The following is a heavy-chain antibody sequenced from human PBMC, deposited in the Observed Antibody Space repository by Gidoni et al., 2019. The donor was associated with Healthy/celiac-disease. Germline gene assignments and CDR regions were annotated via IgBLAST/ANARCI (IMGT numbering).Heavy chain of an antibody. CDR1: GFTVSSNY. V-gene: IGHV3-53*04. Sequence: EVQLVESGGGLVQPGGSLRLSCAASGFTVSSNYMSWVRQAPGKGLEWVSVIYSGGSTYYADSVKGRFTISRHNSKNTLYLQMNSLRAEDTAVYYCARAADSSGWYYFDYWGQGTLVTVSS. D-gene: IGHD6-19*01. J-gene: IGHJ4*02. CDR3: ARAADSSGWYYFDY. CDR2: IYSGGST.